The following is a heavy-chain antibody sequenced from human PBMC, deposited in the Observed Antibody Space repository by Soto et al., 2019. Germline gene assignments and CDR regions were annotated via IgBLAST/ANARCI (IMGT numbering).Heavy chain of an antibody. Sequence: PGGSLRLSCAASGFTFSSYAMHWVRQAPGKGLEWVAVISYDGSNKYYADSVKGRFTISRDNAENSLFLQMNSLRAEDTAAYYCARSVAGHFDYWGQGALVTVSS. D-gene: IGHD6-19*01. CDR1: GFTFSSYA. V-gene: IGHV3-30-3*01. CDR2: ISYDGSNK. J-gene: IGHJ4*02. CDR3: ARSVAGHFDY.